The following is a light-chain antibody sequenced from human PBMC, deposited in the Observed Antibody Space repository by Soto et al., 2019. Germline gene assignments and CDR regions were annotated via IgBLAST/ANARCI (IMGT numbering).Light chain of an antibody. CDR3: SSYTSRNTEV. V-gene: IGLV2-14*03. CDR2: DVS. J-gene: IGLJ1*01. CDR1: SSDIGAYNY. Sequence: QSVLTQPASVSGSPGQSITISCTGTSSDIGAYNYVSWYQHHPGKAPKLIIYDVSTRPSGVSDRFSASKSGNTASLTISELQADDEADYYCSSYTSRNTEVFGTGTTLTVL.